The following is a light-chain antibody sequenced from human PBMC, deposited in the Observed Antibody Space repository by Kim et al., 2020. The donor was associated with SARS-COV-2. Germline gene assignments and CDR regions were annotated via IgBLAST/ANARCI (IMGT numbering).Light chain of an antibody. CDR2: DAS. CDR3: QQYNSYSFPALT. Sequence: DIQMTQSPSTLSASVGDRVTITCRASQSISSWLAWYQQKPGKAPKLLIYDASSLESGVPSRFSGSGSGTEFTLTISSLQPDDFATYYCQQYNSYSFPALTFGGGTKVDIK. CDR1: QSISSW. V-gene: IGKV1-5*01. J-gene: IGKJ4*01.